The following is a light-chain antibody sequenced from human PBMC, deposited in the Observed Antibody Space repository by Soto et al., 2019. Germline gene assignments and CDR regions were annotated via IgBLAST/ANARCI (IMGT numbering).Light chain of an antibody. V-gene: IGKV3-15*01. CDR2: GAS. CDR1: QNIYSN. J-gene: IGKJ5*01. Sequence: IVMTQSPATLSVSPGEIATLSFRASQNIYSNVAWYQQRPGQAPRLLIYGASTRATGIPAGFSGTGSGTEFTLTITSLQSEDFAIRYCQQFNNWPPSFGQGTRLEIK. CDR3: QQFNNWPPS.